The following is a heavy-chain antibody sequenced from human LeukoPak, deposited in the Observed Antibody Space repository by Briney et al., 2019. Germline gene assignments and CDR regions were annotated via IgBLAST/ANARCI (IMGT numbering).Heavy chain of an antibody. Sequence: GGSLRLSCAASGFTFSSYAMSWVRQAPGKGLEWVSAISGSGGSTYYADSVKGRFTTSRDNSKNTLYLQMNSLRAEDTAVYYCAKDIFDSSGPLDYWGQGTLVTVSS. CDR3: AKDIFDSSGPLDY. CDR2: ISGSGGST. J-gene: IGHJ4*02. D-gene: IGHD3-22*01. V-gene: IGHV3-23*01. CDR1: GFTFSSYA.